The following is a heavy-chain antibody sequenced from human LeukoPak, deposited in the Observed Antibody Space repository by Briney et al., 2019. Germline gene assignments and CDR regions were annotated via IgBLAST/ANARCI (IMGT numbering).Heavy chain of an antibody. Sequence: ASVKVSCKTSGYSFTDYYMHWVRQAPGQGLEWMGWINPNSGGTSSAQKFQGRVTMTRDTSITTVYMEMNWLTSDDTAIYYCARADRLHGVPYLIGPWGRGTLVTVSS. CDR3: ARADRLHGVPYLIGP. J-gene: IGHJ5*02. D-gene: IGHD2-21*01. CDR2: INPNSGGT. CDR1: GYSFTDYY. V-gene: IGHV1-2*02.